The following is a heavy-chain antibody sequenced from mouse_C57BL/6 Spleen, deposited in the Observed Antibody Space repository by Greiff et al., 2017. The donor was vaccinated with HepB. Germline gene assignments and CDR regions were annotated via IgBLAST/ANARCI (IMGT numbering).Heavy chain of an antibody. J-gene: IGHJ3*01. CDR2: INPSSGYT. CDR3: ARGAAQAPWFAY. CDR1: GYTFTSYW. V-gene: IGHV1-7*01. Sequence: QLQQSGAELAKPGASVKLSCKASGYTFTSYWMHWVKQRPGQGLEWIGYINPSSGYTKYNQKFEDKATLTADKSSSTAYMQPSSLTYEDSAVYYCARGAAQAPWFAYWGQGTLVTVSA. D-gene: IGHD3-2*02.